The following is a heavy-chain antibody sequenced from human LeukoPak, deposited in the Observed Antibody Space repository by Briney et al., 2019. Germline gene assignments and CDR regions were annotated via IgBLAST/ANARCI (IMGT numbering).Heavy chain of an antibody. D-gene: IGHD1-7*01. CDR1: GGPISGDY. CDR2: IYYTGAS. J-gene: IGHJ4*02. Sequence: SETLSLTCTVSGGPISGDYWSWIRQPPGQGLEWVAYIYYTGASNYTPSLKSRVTTSVDTSKNQFSLRLSSVTAADTAVYYCAREGELELRRAHFDYWGQGTLVTVSS. CDR3: AREGELELRRAHFDY. V-gene: IGHV4-59*01.